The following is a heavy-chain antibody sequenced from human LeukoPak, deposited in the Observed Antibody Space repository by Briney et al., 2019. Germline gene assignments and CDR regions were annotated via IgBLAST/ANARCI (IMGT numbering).Heavy chain of an antibody. CDR1: GFTFSSYA. CDR2: VSGSGGSR. Sequence: GGSLRLSCAASGFTFSSYAMSWVRQAPGTGLEWVSAVSGSGGSRSYADSGKGRFIISRDNSKNTLYLQMNSLRAEDKAVYYCAKGSHRLYGMDVWGQGTTVTVSS. J-gene: IGHJ6*02. V-gene: IGHV3-23*01. CDR3: AKGSHRLYGMDV.